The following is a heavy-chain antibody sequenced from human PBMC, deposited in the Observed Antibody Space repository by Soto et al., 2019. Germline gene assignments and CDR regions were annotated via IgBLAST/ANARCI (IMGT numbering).Heavy chain of an antibody. V-gene: IGHV4-38-2*01. CDR3: ARRHSSNWYGLDY. J-gene: IGHJ4*02. Sequence: SETLSLTCADSGYSISNGYYWGWIRQPPGKGLEWIGSIYHTGSTYYNPSLKSRVTISVDTSKNQFSLKLSAVTAADTSVYYFARRHSSNWYGLDYWGQGTLVTVSS. D-gene: IGHD6-13*01. CDR2: IYHTGST. CDR1: GYSISNGYY.